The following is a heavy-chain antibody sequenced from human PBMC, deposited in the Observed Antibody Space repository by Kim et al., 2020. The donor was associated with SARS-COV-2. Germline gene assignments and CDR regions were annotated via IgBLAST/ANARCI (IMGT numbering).Heavy chain of an antibody. CDR1: GGSFSSYA. CDR3: ARDRYCTSSGCFHGLDV. J-gene: IGHJ6*02. Sequence: SVKVSCKASGGSFSSYAISWVRQAPGQGLEWMGGIIPILHRPNYSQKFQDRVTITADEFTTTAYMELSTLTSDDTAVYFCARDRYCTSSGCFHGLDVWGQGTTVTVSS. D-gene: IGHD2-2*01. V-gene: IGHV1-69*13. CDR2: IIPILHRP.